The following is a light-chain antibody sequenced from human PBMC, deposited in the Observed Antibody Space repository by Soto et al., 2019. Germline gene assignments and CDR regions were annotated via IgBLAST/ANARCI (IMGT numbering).Light chain of an antibody. Sequence: EIVLTQPPGTLSLSPGEGATLYCRASQSVSSSSLAWYQQKPGQAPRLLMYGASRRATGIPDRFSGSGSGTDFTLIISRLEPEDFAVYFCQQYYTSPLTFGGGTKVEIK. V-gene: IGKV3-20*01. CDR1: QSVSSSS. CDR2: GAS. CDR3: QQYYTSPLT. J-gene: IGKJ4*01.